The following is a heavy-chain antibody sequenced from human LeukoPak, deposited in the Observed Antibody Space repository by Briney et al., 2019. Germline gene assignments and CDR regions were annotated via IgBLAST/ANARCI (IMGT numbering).Heavy chain of an antibody. Sequence: GGSLRLSCAASGFTFSSYAMHWVRQAPGKGLEWVAVISYDESNIYYAASVKGRFSISRDNSKNTLFLQMNSLRAEDTAVYFCARGGSYDYWTGYRTDYWGQGTLVTVSS. CDR2: ISYDESNI. CDR3: ARGGSYDYWTGYRTDY. V-gene: IGHV3-30*04. J-gene: IGHJ4*02. D-gene: IGHD3-3*01. CDR1: GFTFSSYA.